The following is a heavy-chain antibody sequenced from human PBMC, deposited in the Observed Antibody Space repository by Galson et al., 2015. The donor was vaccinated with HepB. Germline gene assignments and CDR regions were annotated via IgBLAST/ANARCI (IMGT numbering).Heavy chain of an antibody. V-gene: IGHV3-15*01. D-gene: IGHD5-18*01. CDR1: GFTFSDYY. J-gene: IGHJ6*02. CDR3: TTAIRGYSYGYYYYGMDV. Sequence: SLRLSCAASGFTFSDYYMSWIRQAPGKGLEWVGRIKSKTDGGTTDYAAPVKGRFTISRDDSKNTLYLQMNSLKTEDTAVYYCTTAIRGYSYGYYYYGMDVWGQGTTVTVSS. CDR2: IKSKTDGGTT.